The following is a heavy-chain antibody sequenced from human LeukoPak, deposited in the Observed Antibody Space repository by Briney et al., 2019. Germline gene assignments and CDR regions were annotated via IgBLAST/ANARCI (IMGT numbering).Heavy chain of an antibody. Sequence: GSLRLSCAASGFTFSSYWMSWVRQAPGKGLEWVANIKQDGSEKYYVDSVKGRFTISRDNAKNSLYLQMNSLRAEDTAVYYCASRIPYYYDSGDYWGQGTLVTVSS. CDR1: GFTFSSYW. CDR3: ASRIPYYYDSGDY. D-gene: IGHD3-22*01. CDR2: IKQDGSEK. V-gene: IGHV3-7*01. J-gene: IGHJ4*02.